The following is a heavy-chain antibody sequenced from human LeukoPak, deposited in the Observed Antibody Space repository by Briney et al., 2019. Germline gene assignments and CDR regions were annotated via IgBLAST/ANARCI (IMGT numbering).Heavy chain of an antibody. V-gene: IGHV4-34*01. CDR2: INHSGST. CDR1: GGSFSGYY. J-gene: IGHJ3*02. D-gene: IGHD4-17*01. CDR3: ARHVTTKTVGPAFDI. Sequence: TSETLSLTCAVYGGSFSGYYWSWIRQPPGKGLEWIGEINHSGSTNYNPSLKSRVTISVDTSKNQFSLKLSSVTAADTAVYYCARHVTTKTVGPAFDIWGQGTMVTVSS.